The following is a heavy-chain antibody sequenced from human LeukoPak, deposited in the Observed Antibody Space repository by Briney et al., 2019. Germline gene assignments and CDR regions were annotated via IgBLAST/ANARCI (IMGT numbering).Heavy chain of an antibody. CDR3: ARESEDQYCTNGVCHNWFDP. CDR1: GYTFTSYA. Sequence: ASVKVSCKASGYTFTSYAMHWVRQAPGQRLEWMGWINAGNGNTKYSQEFQGRVTITRDTSASTAYMELSSLRSEDMAVYYCARESEDQYCTNGVCHNWFDPWGQGTLVTVSS. V-gene: IGHV1-3*03. J-gene: IGHJ5*02. CDR2: INAGNGNT. D-gene: IGHD2-8*01.